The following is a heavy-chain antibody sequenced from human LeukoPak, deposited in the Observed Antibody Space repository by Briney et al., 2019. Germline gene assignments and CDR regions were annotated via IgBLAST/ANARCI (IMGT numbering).Heavy chain of an antibody. Sequence: GGSLRLSCAASGFTVSSNYMSWVRQAPGKGLEWVSVIYSGGNTNYADSVKGRFTISRDNSKNTLHLQMDNLRPEDTAVYYCATDSSSGEFEYWGQGSLVTVSS. J-gene: IGHJ4*02. D-gene: IGHD6-13*01. CDR2: IYSGGNT. V-gene: IGHV3-53*01. CDR1: GFTVSSNY. CDR3: ATDSSSGEFEY.